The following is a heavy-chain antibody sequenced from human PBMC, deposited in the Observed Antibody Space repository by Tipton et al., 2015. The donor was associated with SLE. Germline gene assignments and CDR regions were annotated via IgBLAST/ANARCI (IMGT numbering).Heavy chain of an antibody. Sequence: SLRLSCAASGFTFSSYGMHWVRQTPGKGLEWVAFIRFDGSDKYYADSVKGRFTISRDNSKNTLYLQMNSLRAEDTAVYYCAKDRQQWLLKGGAFDIWGQGTMVTVSS. D-gene: IGHD6-19*01. J-gene: IGHJ3*02. CDR3: AKDRQQWLLKGGAFDI. V-gene: IGHV3-30*02. CDR1: GFTFSSYG. CDR2: IRFDGSDK.